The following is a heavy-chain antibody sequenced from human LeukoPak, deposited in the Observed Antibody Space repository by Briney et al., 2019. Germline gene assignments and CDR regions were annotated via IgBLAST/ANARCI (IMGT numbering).Heavy chain of an antibody. V-gene: IGHV3-21*01. CDR3: ARDPGVVGAANDY. CDR2: ISSSSSYI. CDR1: GFTFSSYS. D-gene: IGHD1-26*01. Sequence: KSGGSLRLSCAASGFTFSSYSMNWVRQAPGKGLEWVSSISSSSSYICYADSVKGRFTISRDNAKNSLYLQMNSLRAEDTAVYYCARDPGVVGAANDYWGQGTLVTVSS. J-gene: IGHJ4*02.